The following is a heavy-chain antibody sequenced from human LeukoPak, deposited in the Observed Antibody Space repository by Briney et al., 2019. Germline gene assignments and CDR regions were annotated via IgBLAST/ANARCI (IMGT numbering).Heavy chain of an antibody. J-gene: IGHJ4*02. CDR2: ISAYNGNT. D-gene: IGHD3-16*01. CDR3: ARGEVMSSPFDY. V-gene: IGHV1-18*01. CDR1: GGTFSSYA. Sequence: ASVKVSCKASGGTFSSYAISWVRQAPGQGLEWMGWISAYNGNTNYAQKLQGRVTMTTDTSTSTAYMELRSLRSDDTAVYYCARGEVMSSPFDYWGQGTLVTVSS.